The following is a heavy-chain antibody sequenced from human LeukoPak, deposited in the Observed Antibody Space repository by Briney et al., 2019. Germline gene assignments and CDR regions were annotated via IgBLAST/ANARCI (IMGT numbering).Heavy chain of an antibody. CDR1: GFPVSDNY. CDR2: IYSDGTT. CDR3: ARDSGNYLDAFDI. V-gene: IGHV3-66*01. Sequence: GGSLRLSCAASGFPVSDNYMSWVRQAPGKGLEWVSIIYSDGTTYYADSVKGRFTISRDNSKNSLYLQMNSLRAEDTAVYYCARDSGNYLDAFDIWGQGTMVTVSS. D-gene: IGHD1-7*01. J-gene: IGHJ3*02.